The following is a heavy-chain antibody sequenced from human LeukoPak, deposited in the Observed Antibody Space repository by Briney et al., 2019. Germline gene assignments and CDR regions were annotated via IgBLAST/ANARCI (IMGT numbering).Heavy chain of an antibody. D-gene: IGHD2-15*01. CDR1: GFTFDIYA. CDR3: ARDQLQHCSAGSCYVIDY. Sequence: GGALSLSCAASGFTFDIYAMHWVRQATGKGLEWVAVVSYDGSNKKYADSVKGRFTISRDNSHNTVHLQMSSLRVADSAVYYCARDQLQHCSAGSCYVIDYWGPGTLVAVSS. J-gene: IGHJ4*02. V-gene: IGHV3-30*04. CDR2: VSYDGSNK.